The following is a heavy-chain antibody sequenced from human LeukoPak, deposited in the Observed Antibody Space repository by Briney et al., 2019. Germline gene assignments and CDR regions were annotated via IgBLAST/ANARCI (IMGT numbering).Heavy chain of an antibody. CDR2: INHSGST. Sequence: SETLSLTCAVYGGSFSGYYWSWIRQPPGKGLEWIGEINHSGSTNYNPSLKSRVTISVDTSKNQFSLKLSSVTAADTAVYYCARTGLGARDIRCRSNWFDPWGQGTLDTVSS. CDR3: ARTGLGARDIRCRSNWFDP. D-gene: IGHD1-26*01. CDR1: GGSFSGYY. J-gene: IGHJ5*02. V-gene: IGHV4-34*01.